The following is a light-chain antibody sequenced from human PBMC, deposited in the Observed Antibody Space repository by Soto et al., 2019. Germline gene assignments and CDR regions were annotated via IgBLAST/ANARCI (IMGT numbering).Light chain of an antibody. CDR2: GVS. CDR1: QSVSSGY. J-gene: IGKJ2*01. Sequence: DIVLTQSPYTLSLSLGERAPLSCRASQSVSSGYLAWYQHKPGQPPRLLIHGVSNRATGIPDRFSGSGSGTDFTLTITRLEPEDFAVYYCQQYGSSPPYTFGQGTKVDIK. CDR3: QQYGSSPPYT. V-gene: IGKV3-20*01.